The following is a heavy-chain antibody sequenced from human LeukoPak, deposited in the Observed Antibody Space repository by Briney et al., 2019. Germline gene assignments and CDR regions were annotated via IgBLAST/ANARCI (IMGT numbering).Heavy chain of an antibody. V-gene: IGHV3-23*01. CDR1: GFTFSSYW. J-gene: IGHJ5*02. D-gene: IGHD4-17*01. CDR2: ISGSGGST. Sequence: GGSLRLSCAASGFTFSSYWMSWVRQAPGKGLEWVSAISGSGGSTYYADSVKGRFTISRDNSKNTLYLQMNSLRAEDTAVYYCAKDRTTVTTSGFWFDPWGQGTLVTVSS. CDR3: AKDRTTVTTSGFWFDP.